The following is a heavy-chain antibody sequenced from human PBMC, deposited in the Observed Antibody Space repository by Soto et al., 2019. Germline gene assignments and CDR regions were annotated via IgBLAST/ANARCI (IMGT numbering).Heavy chain of an antibody. Sequence: ASVKVSCKASGYTFTSYYMHWVRQAPGQGLEWMGIINPSGGSTSYAQKFQGRVTMTRDTSTSTVYMELSSLRSEDTAVYYCARDCPKGPRSSGWYRYYYYGMDVWGQGTTVTVSS. D-gene: IGHD6-19*01. CDR2: INPSGGST. V-gene: IGHV1-46*01. CDR3: ARDCPKGPRSSGWYRYYYYGMDV. J-gene: IGHJ6*02. CDR1: GYTFTSYY.